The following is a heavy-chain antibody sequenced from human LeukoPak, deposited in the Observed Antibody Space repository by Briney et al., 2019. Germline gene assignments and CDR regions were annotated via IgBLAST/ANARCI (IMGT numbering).Heavy chain of an antibody. D-gene: IGHD1-26*01. CDR1: AGILLSYA. CDR2: IIPIFASA. V-gene: IGHV1-69*05. CDR3: VKGSRLREGGSYSV. Sequence: SGNVSSLPSAGILLSYAINWVRQAPGDGLEWMGRIIPIFASANYAQKFQDRVSITTDKSTRPAYMELSSQRTEHPSLYYRVKGSRLREGGSYSVWGQGTLVTVSS. J-gene: IGHJ4*02.